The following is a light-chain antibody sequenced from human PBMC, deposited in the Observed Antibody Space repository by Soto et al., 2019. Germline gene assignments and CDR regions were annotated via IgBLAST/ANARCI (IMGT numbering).Light chain of an antibody. CDR2: GAS. CDR1: QSIRTN. J-gene: IGKJ1*01. CDR3: QQYFNWPLTWT. Sequence: EIVLTQSPATLSVSAGGTVTLSCRASQSIRTNVAWYQQIPGQAPRLLVYGASTRAAGVPARFSVSGSGIAFTLTISSLQSEDSAFYYCQQYFNWPLTWTFGPGTKVQIK. V-gene: IGKV3-15*01.